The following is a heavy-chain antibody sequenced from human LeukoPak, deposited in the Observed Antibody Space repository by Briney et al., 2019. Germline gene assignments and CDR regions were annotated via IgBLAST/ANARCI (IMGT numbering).Heavy chain of an antibody. V-gene: IGHV4-39*07. Sequence: PSETLSLTCTVSGGSISSSSYYWGWIRQPPGKGLEWIGSIYYSGSTYYNPSLKSRVTISVDTSKNQFSLKLSSVTAADTAVYYCARFKDGLYSGYDGFDYWGQGTLVTVSS. CDR3: ARFKDGLYSGYDGFDY. CDR2: IYYSGST. D-gene: IGHD5-12*01. J-gene: IGHJ4*02. CDR1: GGSISSSSYY.